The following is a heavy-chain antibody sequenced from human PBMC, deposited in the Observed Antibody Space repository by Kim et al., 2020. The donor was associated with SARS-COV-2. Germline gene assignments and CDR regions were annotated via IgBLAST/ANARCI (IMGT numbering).Heavy chain of an antibody. D-gene: IGHD6-19*01. V-gene: IGHV3-64D*06. CDR1: GFTFTTYA. Sequence: GGSLRLSCSASGFTFTTYAMHWVRQAPGKGLQYVSGISSNGGNTYYADSVKGRFTISRDNSKNMLYLQMSSLGLEDTAMYYCAKEMRTGWYNFDYWGQGTLVSVSS. CDR3: AKEMRTGWYNFDY. J-gene: IGHJ4*02. CDR2: ISSNGGNT.